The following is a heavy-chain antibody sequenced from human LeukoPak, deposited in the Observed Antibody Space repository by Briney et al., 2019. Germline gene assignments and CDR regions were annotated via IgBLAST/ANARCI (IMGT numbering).Heavy chain of an antibody. CDR2: IWSDGSKQ. CDR3: ARESAGISSDI. J-gene: IGHJ3*02. D-gene: IGHD2-15*01. V-gene: IGHV3-33*01. CDR1: GFTFMTYG. Sequence: GRPLRLSCATSGFTFMTYGFHWVRQAPGKGLEWVAVIWSDGSKQYYANSVKGRFTISRDSSDSTVHLHMNSLRVEDTAVYYCARESAGISSDIWGQGTMVTVSS.